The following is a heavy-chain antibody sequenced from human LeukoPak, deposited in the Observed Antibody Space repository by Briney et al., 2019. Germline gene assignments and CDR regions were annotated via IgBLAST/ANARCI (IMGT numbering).Heavy chain of an antibody. CDR3: ARGSSIVVAVEYYFDY. V-gene: IGHV1-46*01. D-gene: IGHD6-19*01. J-gene: IGHJ4*02. CDR2: INPSGGSI. Sequence: ASVNVSCKASGYTFTSYYIHWVRQAPGQGLEWMGIINPSGGSISYAQKFQGRVTMTRDTSTSTVYMELSSLRSEDTAVYYCARGSSIVVAVEYYFDYWGQGTLVTVSS. CDR1: GYTFTSYY.